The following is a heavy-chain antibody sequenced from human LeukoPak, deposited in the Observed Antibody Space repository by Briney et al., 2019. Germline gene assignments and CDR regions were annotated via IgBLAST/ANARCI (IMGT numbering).Heavy chain of an antibody. V-gene: IGHV1-18*01. CDR1: GYSFTSSG. Sequence: ASVKVSCKASGYSFTSSGISWVRQAPGQGLEWLGWVSAYNGNTNYAQKFQVRVTMTTDTSTSTAYMELRSLRSDDTAVYYLARVDRRAPPILPINGENNWFDPWGQGTLVTVSS. D-gene: IGHD2-8*01. CDR2: VSAYNGNT. CDR3: ARVDRRAPPILPINGENNWFDP. J-gene: IGHJ5*02.